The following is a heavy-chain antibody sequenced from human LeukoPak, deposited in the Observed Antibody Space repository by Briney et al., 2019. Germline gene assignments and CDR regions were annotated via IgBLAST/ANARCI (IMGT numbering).Heavy chain of an antibody. CDR3: ARDNIVVVPAASGDY. J-gene: IGHJ4*02. CDR2: ISYDGSNK. CDR1: GFTFSSYG. Sequence: QTGGSLRLSCAASGFTFSSYGMHWVRQAPGKGLEWVAVISYDGSNKYYADSVKGRFTISRDNSKNTLYLQMNSLRAEGTAVYYCARDNIVVVPAASGDYWGQGTLVTVSS. V-gene: IGHV3-30*03. D-gene: IGHD2-2*01.